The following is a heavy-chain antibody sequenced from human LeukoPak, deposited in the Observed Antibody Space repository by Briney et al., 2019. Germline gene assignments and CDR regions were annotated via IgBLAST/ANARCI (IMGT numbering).Heavy chain of an antibody. D-gene: IGHD2-15*01. CDR1: GGSISSYY. CDR2: IYYSGST. Sequence: PSETLSLTCTVSGGSISSYYWSWIRQPPGKGLEWIGYIYYSGSTNYNPSLKSRVTISVDTSKNQFSLKLSSVTAADTAVYYCAAIVVVVAATSRAEYFQRWGQGTLVTVSS. V-gene: IGHV4-59*01. CDR3: AAIVVVVAATSRAEYFQR. J-gene: IGHJ1*01.